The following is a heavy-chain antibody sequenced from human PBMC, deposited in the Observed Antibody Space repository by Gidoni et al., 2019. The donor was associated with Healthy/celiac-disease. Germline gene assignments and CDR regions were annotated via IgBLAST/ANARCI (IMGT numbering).Heavy chain of an antibody. Sequence: EVQLLESGGGLVQPGGSLRLSCADSGFTCSSYAISWVRQAPGTGLEWFSAISGRGGSTYYADSVKGRFSISRDNSKNTLYLQMNSLRAEDTAVYYCAPAVAGTGDYYWGQGTLVTVSS. D-gene: IGHD6-19*01. CDR3: APAVAGTGDYY. J-gene: IGHJ4*02. CDR1: GFTCSSYA. CDR2: ISGRGGST. V-gene: IGHV3-23*01.